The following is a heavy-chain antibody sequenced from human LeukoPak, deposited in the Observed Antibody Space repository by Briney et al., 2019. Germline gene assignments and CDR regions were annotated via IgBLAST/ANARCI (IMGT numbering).Heavy chain of an antibody. D-gene: IGHD1-1*01. CDR3: ARDFTKTASPDAFDF. CDR1: GGSISSGGYY. J-gene: IGHJ3*01. Sequence: SETLSLTCTVSGGSISSGGYYWSRIRQHPGKGLEWIGYIYYSGSIYYNPSLKSRVTISVDTSKNQFSLKLSSVTAADTAVYYCARDFTKTASPDAFDFWGQGTLVAVSS. CDR2: IYYSGSI. V-gene: IGHV4-31*03.